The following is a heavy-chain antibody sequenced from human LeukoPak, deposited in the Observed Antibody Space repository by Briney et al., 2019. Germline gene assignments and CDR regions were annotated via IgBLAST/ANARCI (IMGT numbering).Heavy chain of an antibody. D-gene: IGHD2-15*01. J-gene: IGHJ6*03. CDR3: AKDSLLGYYYYYMDV. CDR2: ISYDGRSK. Sequence: GGSLRLSCASSGFTFNNYAMHWVRQAPGKGLEWVALISYDGRSKYYADSVKGRFTISRDNSKNTLYLQMNSLRPEDTAVYYCAKDSLLGYYYYYMDVWGKGTTVTISS. CDR1: GFTFNNYA. V-gene: IGHV3-30*04.